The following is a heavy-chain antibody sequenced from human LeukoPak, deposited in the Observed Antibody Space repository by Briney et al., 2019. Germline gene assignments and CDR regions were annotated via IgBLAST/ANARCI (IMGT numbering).Heavy chain of an antibody. Sequence: ASVKVSCKASGYTFTSYYMHWVRQAPGQGLEWMGIINPSGGSTSYAQKFQGRVTMTRDTSTSTVYMELGSLRSEDTAVYYCARDCTNGVCSIPFDYWGQGTLVTVSS. CDR2: INPSGGST. CDR3: ARDCTNGVCSIPFDY. V-gene: IGHV1-46*01. CDR1: GYTFTSYY. J-gene: IGHJ4*02. D-gene: IGHD2-8*01.